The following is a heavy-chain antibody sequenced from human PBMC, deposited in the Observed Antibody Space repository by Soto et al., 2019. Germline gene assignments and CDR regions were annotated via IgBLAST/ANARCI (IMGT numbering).Heavy chain of an antibody. Sequence: QVQLVESGGGVVQPGRSLRLSCVASGFTFSNYGMHWVRQAPGKGLEWVAVIWYDGTNKYYADSVKGRFTISRDNSKNTLYLQMNSLRAEDTALYYCARGDDLGRAEWGQGTLVTVSS. D-gene: IGHD3-10*01. CDR1: GFTFSNYG. CDR3: ARGDDLGRAE. J-gene: IGHJ4*02. CDR2: IWYDGTNK. V-gene: IGHV3-33*01.